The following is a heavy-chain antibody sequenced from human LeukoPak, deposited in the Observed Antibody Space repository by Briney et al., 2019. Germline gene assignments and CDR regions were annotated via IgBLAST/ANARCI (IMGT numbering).Heavy chain of an antibody. CDR1: GYSISSGYY. CDR2: MYHSGST. CDR3: ARVTYYYASGTYYSFDY. J-gene: IGHJ4*02. Sequence: SETLSLTCTVSGYSISSGYYWGWIRQPPGKGLEWIGSMYHSGSTYSNPSLESRVTISVDTSKNQFSLKLSSVTAADSAVYYCARVTYYYASGTYYSFDYWGQGALVTVSS. D-gene: IGHD3-10*01. V-gene: IGHV4-38-2*02.